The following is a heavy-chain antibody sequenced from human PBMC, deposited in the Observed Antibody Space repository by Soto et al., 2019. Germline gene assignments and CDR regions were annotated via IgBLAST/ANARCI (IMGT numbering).Heavy chain of an antibody. Sequence: GSSVKVSCKASGYTFTSSGISWVRQAPGQGLEWMGWIIAYNGNTNYAQKLQGRVTMTTDTSTSTAYMELRSLRDDDTAVYYCARASRKAARFPFDYWGQGTLVTVAS. CDR1: GYTFTSSG. CDR2: IIAYNGNT. CDR3: ARASRKAARFPFDY. J-gene: IGHJ4*02. V-gene: IGHV1-18*04. D-gene: IGHD6-25*01.